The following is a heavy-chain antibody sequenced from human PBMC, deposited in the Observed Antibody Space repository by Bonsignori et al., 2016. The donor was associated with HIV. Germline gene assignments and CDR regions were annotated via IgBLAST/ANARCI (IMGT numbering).Heavy chain of an antibody. CDR2: VIPSSGTT. D-gene: IGHD1-26*01. Sequence: QVQLVQSGAEVKKPGASVKVSCKASGYTFTNSYIHWVRQAPGQGLEWMGFVIPSSGTTTYAQRFRSRVTMTRDTSTRTVYMELSSLTSDDTAVYFCARDGGWEKVLDYWGQGTLVTVSS. J-gene: IGHJ4*02. CDR3: ARDGGWEKVLDY. V-gene: IGHV1-46*01. CDR1: GYTFTNSY.